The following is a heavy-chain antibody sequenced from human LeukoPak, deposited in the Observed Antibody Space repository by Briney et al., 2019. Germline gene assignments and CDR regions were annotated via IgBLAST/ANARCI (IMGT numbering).Heavy chain of an antibody. CDR2: IWYDGDNK. Sequence: PGGSLRLSCAASGFTFRNYGMHWVRQAPGKGLEWVAVIWYDGDNKYYVDSVKGRFTISRDNSKNTLYLQMNSLRAEDTAVYYCARGRSGHLWDYFDYWGQGTLVTVSS. J-gene: IGHJ4*02. CDR3: ARGRSGHLWDYFDY. CDR1: GFTFRNYG. V-gene: IGHV3-33*01. D-gene: IGHD3-3*01.